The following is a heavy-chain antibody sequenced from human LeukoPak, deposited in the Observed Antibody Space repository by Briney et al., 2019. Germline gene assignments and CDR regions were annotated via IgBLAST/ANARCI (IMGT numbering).Heavy chain of an antibody. CDR1: GFAFSTYD. D-gene: IGHD1-26*01. CDR2: ISGGSTYI. CDR3: ARESGIMVGDYYYYYMDV. V-gene: IGHV3-21*01. J-gene: IGHJ6*03. Sequence: GGSLRLSCTASGFAFSTYDMNWGRQAPGKGLEWGSYISGGSTYIYYTDSVKGRFTISRDNAKNSLNLQMERLSDEDTAVYYCARESGIMVGDYYYYYMDVWGIGTTVTVSS.